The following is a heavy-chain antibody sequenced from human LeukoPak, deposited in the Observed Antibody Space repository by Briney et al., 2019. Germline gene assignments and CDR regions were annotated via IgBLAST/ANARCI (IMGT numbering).Heavy chain of an antibody. Sequence: SVKVSCKASGGTFSSYTISWVRRAPGQGLEWMGRIIPILGIANYAQKFQGRVTITADKSTSTAYMELSSLRSEDTAVYYCARSAVDTAMGADFDYWGQGTLVTVSS. CDR1: GGTFSSYT. V-gene: IGHV1-69*02. CDR3: ARSAVDTAMGADFDY. D-gene: IGHD5-18*01. J-gene: IGHJ4*02. CDR2: IIPILGIA.